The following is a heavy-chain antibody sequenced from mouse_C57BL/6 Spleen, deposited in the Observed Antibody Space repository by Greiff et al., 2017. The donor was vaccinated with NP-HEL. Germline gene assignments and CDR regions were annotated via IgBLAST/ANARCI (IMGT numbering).Heavy chain of an antibody. CDR1: GFTFSSYA. Sequence: EVQLVESGGGLVKPGGSLKLSCAASGFTFSSYAMSWVRQTPEKRLEWVATISDGGSYTYYPDNVKGRFTISRDNAKNNLYLQMSHLKSEDTAMYYCARERGYYGSSYLFAYWGKGTLVTVSA. CDR2: ISDGGSYT. J-gene: IGHJ3*01. CDR3: ARERGYYGSSYLFAY. V-gene: IGHV5-4*01. D-gene: IGHD1-1*01.